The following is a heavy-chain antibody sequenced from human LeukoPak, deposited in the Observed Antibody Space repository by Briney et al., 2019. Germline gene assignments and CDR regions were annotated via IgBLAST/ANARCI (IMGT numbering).Heavy chain of an antibody. CDR3: ARLETPTVTRRAFDY. CDR1: GYSFTSYW. D-gene: IGHD4-17*01. J-gene: IGHJ4*02. CDR2: IYPGDSDT. Sequence: GESLKISCKGSGYSFTSYWIGWVRQMPGKGLEWMGIIYPGDSDTRYSPSFQGQVTISADKSISTAYLQWSSLKASDTAMYYCARLETPTVTRRAFDYWGQGTLVTVSS. V-gene: IGHV5-51*01.